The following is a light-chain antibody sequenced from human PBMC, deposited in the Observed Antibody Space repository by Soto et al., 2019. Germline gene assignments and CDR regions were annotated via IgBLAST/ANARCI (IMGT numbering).Light chain of an antibody. Sequence: DIQMTQSPSTLSASVGDRVTITCRASQSITDWLAWYQQKPGKAPKFLIYKASNLESGVPSRFSGSGSRTEFTLTISSVQPDDFASYYCQYWDNYSWTFGQGTKVEI. V-gene: IGKV1-5*03. CDR2: KAS. J-gene: IGKJ1*01. CDR3: QYWDNYSWT. CDR1: QSITDW.